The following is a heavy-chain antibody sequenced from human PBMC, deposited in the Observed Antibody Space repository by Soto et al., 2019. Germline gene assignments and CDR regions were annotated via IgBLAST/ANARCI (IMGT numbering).Heavy chain of an antibody. CDR3: ARRKERSGPYYLDL. Sequence: ASVKVSCKASGFTFITYDISWVRRAGQGLEWMGWMNPSNGNSGYAQKFRGRVTMTRNTSISTAYMELSSLRSDDSAVYFCARRKERSGPYYLDLWGQGTLVTVSS. J-gene: IGHJ4*02. CDR1: GFTFITYD. V-gene: IGHV1-8*01. D-gene: IGHD6-25*01. CDR2: MNPSNGNS.